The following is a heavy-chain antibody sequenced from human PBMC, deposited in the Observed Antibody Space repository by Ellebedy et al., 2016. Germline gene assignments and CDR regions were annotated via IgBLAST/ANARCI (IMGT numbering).Heavy chain of an antibody. CDR3: AREGWFGRIDY. CDR1: GFTFSSYA. D-gene: IGHD3-10*01. V-gene: IGHV3-30-3*01. Sequence: GESLKISCAASGFTFSSYAMHWVRQAPGKGLEWVAVISYDGSNKYYADSVKGRFTISRDNSKNTLYLQMNSLRAEDTAVYYCAREGWFGRIDYWGQGTLVTVSS. CDR2: ISYDGSNK. J-gene: IGHJ4*01.